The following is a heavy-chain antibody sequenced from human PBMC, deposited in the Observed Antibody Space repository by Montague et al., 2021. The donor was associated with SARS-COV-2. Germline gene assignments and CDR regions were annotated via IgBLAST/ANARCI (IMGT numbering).Heavy chain of an antibody. CDR2: IHHTGST. D-gene: IGHD3-16*01. CDR1: GGSFSGYD. V-gene: IGHV4-34*01. Sequence: SETLSLTCAVYGGSFSGYDWSWIRQPPGKGLEWIGQIHHTGSTIYKPSLKSRVTISEDTSKNQFSLKMTSVTAADTAVYYCARGGHQLRFGLDVWGQGTTVTVSS. CDR3: ARGGHQLRFGLDV. J-gene: IGHJ6*02.